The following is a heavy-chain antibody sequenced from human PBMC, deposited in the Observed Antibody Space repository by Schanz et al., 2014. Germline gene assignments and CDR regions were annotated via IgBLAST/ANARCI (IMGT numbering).Heavy chain of an antibody. J-gene: IGHJ4*02. CDR1: GFTFISSA. D-gene: IGHD6-19*01. V-gene: IGHV3-23*04. CDR3: VKTDAGWRFDY. CDR2: INSGGDST. Sequence: VQLVESGGGVVQPGGSLRLSCAASGFTFISSAMSWVRQAPGKGLEWVSAINSGGDSTYYADSVKGRLTISRDNSKNTLYLQMNSLRADDTAVYYCVKTDAGWRFDYWGQGTLVIVSS.